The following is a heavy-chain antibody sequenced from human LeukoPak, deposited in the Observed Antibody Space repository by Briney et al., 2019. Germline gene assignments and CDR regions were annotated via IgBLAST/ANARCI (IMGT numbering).Heavy chain of an antibody. CDR3: ARGRVSVTGYYFAMDV. V-gene: IGHV4-34*01. CDR1: GKSFSGYY. Sequence: SETLSLTCTVYGKSFSGYYWTCIRQSPGKGLEWIGEINHSGSTNYNPSLKSRVSISIDTSKDHLSLKLNSVTAADTAVYYCARGRVSVTGYYFAMDVWGQGTTVTVSS. J-gene: IGHJ6*02. CDR2: INHSGST. D-gene: IGHD2-21*02.